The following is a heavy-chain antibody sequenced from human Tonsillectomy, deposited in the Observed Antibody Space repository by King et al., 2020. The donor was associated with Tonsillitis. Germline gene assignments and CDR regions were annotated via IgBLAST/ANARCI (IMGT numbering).Heavy chain of an antibody. V-gene: IGHV3-49*04. J-gene: IGHJ3*02. CDR2: IRSKTYGGAT. CDR3: IFSYVSTGLGAFDI. D-gene: IGHD3-22*01. CDR1: GFTFGDYA. Sequence: VQLVESGGGLVQPGRSLRLSCTASGFTFGDYAMSWVRQAPGKGLEWGGFIRSKTYGGATEYAASVRGRFTISRDDSKSIAYLQMNSLKTEDTAVYYFIFSYVSTGLGAFDIWGQGTMVTVSS.